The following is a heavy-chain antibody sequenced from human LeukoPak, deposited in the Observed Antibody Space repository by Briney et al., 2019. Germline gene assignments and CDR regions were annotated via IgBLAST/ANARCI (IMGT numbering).Heavy chain of an antibody. J-gene: IGHJ4*02. CDR3: AGSYYNVFDY. V-gene: IGHV3-23*01. CDR1: GLTFSDYR. D-gene: IGHD3-10*01. Sequence: PGGSLRLSCAVSGLTFSDYRMIWVRQAPEKRLEWVAVTAGADDVIQYADSVKGRFTISRDNSKNTLYLQMNSLRAEDTAVYYCAGSYYNVFDYWGQGTLVTVSS. CDR2: TAGADDVI.